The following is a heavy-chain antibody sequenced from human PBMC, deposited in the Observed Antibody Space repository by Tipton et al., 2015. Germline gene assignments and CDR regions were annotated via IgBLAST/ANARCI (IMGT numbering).Heavy chain of an antibody. CDR2: ISHSGNT. CDR1: AYSISSDYY. D-gene: IGHD4-23*01. CDR3: ARARGRHGGLFDS. V-gene: IGHV4-38-2*01. Sequence: TLSLTCAVSAYSISSDYYWGWIRQPPGKGLEWIGSISHSGNTYYNPSLKSRVTISVDTSKTQFSLKMNSMTASDTAVYYCARARGRHGGLFDSWGQGTLVTVSS. J-gene: IGHJ4*02.